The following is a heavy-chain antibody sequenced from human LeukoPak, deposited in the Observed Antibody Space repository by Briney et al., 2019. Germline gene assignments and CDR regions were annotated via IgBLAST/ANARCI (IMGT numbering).Heavy chain of an antibody. CDR2: SYTIGSP. J-gene: IGHJ4*02. V-gene: IGHV4-4*07. CDR3: ATGGRYSGSYQTWIFDY. D-gene: IGHD1-26*01. CDR1: GVSISSYY. Sequence: SETLSLTCKIPGVSISSYYWTWIRQPAGKGLEWIGRSYTIGSPNYNPSLKSRVTISLDTSKNQFSLKLSSVTAADTVVYYCATGGRYSGSYQTWIFDYWGQGTLVTVSS.